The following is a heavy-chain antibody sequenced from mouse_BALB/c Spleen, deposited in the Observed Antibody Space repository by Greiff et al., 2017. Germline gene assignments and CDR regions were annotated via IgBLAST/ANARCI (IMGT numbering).Heavy chain of an antibody. V-gene: IGHV3-2*02. J-gene: IGHJ1*01. CDR1: GYSITSDYA. D-gene: IGHD2-4*01. CDR3: ARGGLYYDYDGNFDV. Sequence: EVQGVESGPGLVKPSQSLSLTCTVTGYSITSDYAWNWIRQFPGNKLEWMGYISYSGSTSYNPSLKSRISITRDTSKNQFFLQLNSVTTEDTATYYCARGGLYYDYDGNFDVWGAGTTVTVSS. CDR2: ISYSGST.